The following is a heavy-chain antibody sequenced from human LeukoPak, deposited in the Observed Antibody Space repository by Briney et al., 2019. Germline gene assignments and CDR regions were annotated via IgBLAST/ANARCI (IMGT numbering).Heavy chain of an antibody. V-gene: IGHV4-4*07. CDR1: GGSISSYY. CDR3: ARDKAVAGWDYYYYGMDV. Sequence: SETLSLTCTVSGGSISSYYWSWIRQPAGKGLEWIGRIYTSGSTNYNPSLKSRVTMSVDTSKNQFSLKLSSVTAADTAVYYCARDKAVAGWDYYYYGMDVWGQGTTVTVSS. CDR2: IYTSGST. J-gene: IGHJ6*02. D-gene: IGHD6-19*01.